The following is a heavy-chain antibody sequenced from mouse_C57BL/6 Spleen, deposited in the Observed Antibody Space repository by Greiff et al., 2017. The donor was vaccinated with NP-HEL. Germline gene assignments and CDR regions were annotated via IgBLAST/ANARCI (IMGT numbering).Heavy chain of an antibody. CDR3: ARGLTLRDYAMDY. D-gene: IGHD3-1*01. J-gene: IGHJ4*01. V-gene: IGHV1-42*01. CDR2: INPSTGGT. Sequence: VQLQQSGPELVKPGASVKISCKASGYSFTGYYMNWVKQSPEKSIEWIGEINPSTGGTTYNQKFKAKATLTVDKSSSTAYMQLKSLTSEDSAVYYCARGLTLRDYAMDYWGQGTSVTVSS. CDR1: GYSFTGYY.